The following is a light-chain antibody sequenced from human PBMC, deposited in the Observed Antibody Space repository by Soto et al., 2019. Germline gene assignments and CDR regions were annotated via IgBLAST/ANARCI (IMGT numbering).Light chain of an antibody. CDR1: SSDVCAYNY. V-gene: IGLV2-14*01. Sequence: QSALDQPASVSGSPGQSITIYCTETSSDVCAYNYVSWYQHHPGKAPKFMIYEVSNRPSGVSNRFSGSKSGNTASLTISGLQAEDEADYYCSSYTSSSTLLYVFVTGTKVTVL. CDR3: SSYTSSSTLLYV. CDR2: EVS. J-gene: IGLJ1*01.